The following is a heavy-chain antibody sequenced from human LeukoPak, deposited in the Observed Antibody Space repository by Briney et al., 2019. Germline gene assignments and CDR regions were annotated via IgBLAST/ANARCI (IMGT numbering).Heavy chain of an antibody. CDR2: ISDSGGSA. D-gene: IGHD3-22*01. CDR3: ARLRDSSFSY. V-gene: IGHV3-23*01. CDR1: GFTFSNYA. J-gene: IGHJ4*02. Sequence: GRSLRLSCAASGFTFSNYAMSWVRQAPGRGLEWVSGISDSGGSAYHADSVKGRFTISRDNSKNTLYLQMNSLRAEDTAVYFCARLRDSSFSYWGQGVLVTVSS.